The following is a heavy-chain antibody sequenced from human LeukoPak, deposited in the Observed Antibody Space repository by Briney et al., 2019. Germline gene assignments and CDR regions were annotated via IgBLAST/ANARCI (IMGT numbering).Heavy chain of an antibody. V-gene: IGHV4-4*09. D-gene: IGHD3-3*01. CDR3: ARSGYDFWSGNHYYYYMDV. J-gene: IGHJ6*03. CDR2: IYTSGST. Sequence: SETLSLTCTVSGGSISSYYWSWIRQPPGKGLEWIGYIYTSGSTNYNPSLKSRVTISVDTSKNQFSLKLSSVTAADTAVYYCARSGYDFWSGNHYYYYMDVWGKGTTVTVSS. CDR1: GGSISSYY.